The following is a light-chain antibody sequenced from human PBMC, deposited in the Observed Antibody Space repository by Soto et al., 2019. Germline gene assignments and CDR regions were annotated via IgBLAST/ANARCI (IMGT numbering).Light chain of an antibody. CDR1: QRISSN. V-gene: IGKV3-11*01. J-gene: IGKJ5*01. Sequence: EIVLTQSPGTLSLSPGERATLSCRASQRISSNLAWYQQRPGQAPRLLIYDAYNRATGIPPRFSGSGSGTDFTLTISSLEPEDSAVYYCQQRHMWPITFGQGTRLEI. CDR3: QQRHMWPIT. CDR2: DAY.